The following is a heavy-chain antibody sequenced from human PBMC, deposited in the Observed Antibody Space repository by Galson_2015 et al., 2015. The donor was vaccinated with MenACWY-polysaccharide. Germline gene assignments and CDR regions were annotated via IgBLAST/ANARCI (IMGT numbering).Heavy chain of an antibody. V-gene: IGHV3-23*01. J-gene: IGHJ4*02. Sequence: SLRLSCAASGSTFSSYAMNWVRQAPGKGLQWVSSISGSGGSTYYADSVKGRFTISRDNSRNTLYLQMNSLRAEDTAIYYCAKDPDSGSYYPYYFGFWGQGTLVTVSS. D-gene: IGHD1-26*01. CDR2: ISGSGGST. CDR3: AKDPDSGSYYPYYFGF. CDR1: GSTFSSYA.